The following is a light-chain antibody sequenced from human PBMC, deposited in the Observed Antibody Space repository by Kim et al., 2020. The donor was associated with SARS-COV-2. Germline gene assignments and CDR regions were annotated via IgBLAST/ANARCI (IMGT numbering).Light chain of an antibody. V-gene: IGLV2-23*02. J-gene: IGLJ3*02. CDR3: CSYAGSSTWV. CDR1: SSDGGSYNL. CDR2: EVS. Sequence: GQSITSSCTGTSSDGGSYNLVSWYQQHPGKAPKLMIYEVSKRPSGVSNRFSGSKSGNTASLTISGLQAEDEADYYCCSYAGSSTWVFGGGTQLTVL.